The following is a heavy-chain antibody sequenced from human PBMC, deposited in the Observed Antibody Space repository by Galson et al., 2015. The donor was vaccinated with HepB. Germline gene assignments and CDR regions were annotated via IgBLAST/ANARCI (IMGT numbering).Heavy chain of an antibody. CDR1: EFTFSDYS. Sequence: SLRLSCAASEFTFSDYSMNWVRQAPGVGLEWVSSISGSSAYIYYADSVKGRFTISRDDAKNSLYLQMNSLRAEDTAVYYCAREGRTSIDFDYWGQGTLVTVSS. CDR2: ISGSSAYI. J-gene: IGHJ4*02. D-gene: IGHD2/OR15-2a*01. CDR3: AREGRTSIDFDY. V-gene: IGHV3-21*01.